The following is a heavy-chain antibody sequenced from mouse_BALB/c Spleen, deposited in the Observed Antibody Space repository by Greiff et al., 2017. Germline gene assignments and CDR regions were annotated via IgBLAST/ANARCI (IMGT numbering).Heavy chain of an antibody. D-gene: IGHD1-2*01. CDR1: GYAFSSYW. J-gene: IGHJ3*01. CDR2: IYPGDGDT. Sequence: VQLQQSGAELVRPGSSVKISCKASGYAFSSYWMNWVKQRPGQGLEWIGQIYPGDGDTNYNGKFKGKATLTADKSSSTAYMQLSSLTSEDSAVDFCARAVLRLHWFAYWGQGTLVTVSA. V-gene: IGHV1-80*01. CDR3: ARAVLRLHWFAY.